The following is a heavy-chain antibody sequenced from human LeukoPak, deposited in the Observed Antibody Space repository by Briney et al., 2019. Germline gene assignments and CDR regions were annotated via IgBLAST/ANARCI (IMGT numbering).Heavy chain of an antibody. CDR1: GFTFSSYS. J-gene: IGHJ4*02. D-gene: IGHD2-8*01. V-gene: IGHV3-7*01. Sequence: GGSLRLSCAASGFTFSSYSMNWVRQAPGKGLEWVANIREDGNKKYYVKSVKGRFTISRDNAKNSLYLQMDSLRVEDTAVYYCVRDTYGPSDCWGQGTLVTVS. CDR2: IREDGNKK. CDR3: VRDTYGPSDC.